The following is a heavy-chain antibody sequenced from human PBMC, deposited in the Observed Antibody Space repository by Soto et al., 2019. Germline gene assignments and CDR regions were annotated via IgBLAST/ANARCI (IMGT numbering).Heavy chain of an antibody. D-gene: IGHD4-17*01. V-gene: IGHV5-51*01. CDR3: ARRTETEYYGMDV. J-gene: IGHJ6*02. CDR1: GYSFSSYW. CDR2: IYSGDSDT. Sequence: GESLKISCKGSGYSFSSYWIGWVRQMPGKGLEWMGIIYSGDSDTRYSPSFQGQVTISADKSINTAYLQWSSLKASDTAMYYCARRTETEYYGMDVWGQGTTVTVFS.